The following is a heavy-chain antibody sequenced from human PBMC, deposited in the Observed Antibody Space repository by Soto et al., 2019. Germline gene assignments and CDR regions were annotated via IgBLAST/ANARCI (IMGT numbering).Heavy chain of an antibody. Sequence: QVQLVESGGGVVQPGRSLRLSCAASGFTFSSYAMHWVRQAPGKGLEWVAVISYDGSNKYYADSVKGRFTISRDNSKNTLYPQMNSLRAEDTAVYYCARDRTILGGSNAFDIWGQGTMVTVSS. J-gene: IGHJ3*02. CDR1: GFTFSSYA. V-gene: IGHV3-30-3*01. D-gene: IGHD3-16*01. CDR2: ISYDGSNK. CDR3: ARDRTILGGSNAFDI.